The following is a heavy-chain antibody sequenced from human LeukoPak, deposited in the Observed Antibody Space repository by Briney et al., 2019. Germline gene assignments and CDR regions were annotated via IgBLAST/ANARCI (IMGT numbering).Heavy chain of an antibody. Sequence: GGSLRLTCAASGFTFSDDWMSWVRQAPGKGLEWVSVINSGGSTYYEDSVKSGLIITRDNSNNTLYVQMNSLRAEDAAVYYCGSRCSSYDYPTSWYFDYWGQGTLVTVSS. D-gene: IGHD5-12*01. CDR1: GFTFSDDW. CDR3: GSRCSSYDYPTSWYFDY. J-gene: IGHJ4*02. V-gene: IGHV3-66*02. CDR2: INSGGST.